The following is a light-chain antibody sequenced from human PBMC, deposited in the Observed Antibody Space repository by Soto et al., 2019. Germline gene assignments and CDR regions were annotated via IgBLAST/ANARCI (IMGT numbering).Light chain of an antibody. CDR3: QTWGTDSRV. J-gene: IGLJ1*01. Sequence: QLVLTQSPSASASLGASVKLTCTLSSGHSSYAIAWHQQQPEKGPRFLMRLYSDGRHIKGDGIPDRFSGSSSGAERYLTISSIQSEDEADYYWQTWGTDSRVFGTGTKVTVL. V-gene: IGLV4-69*01. CDR2: LYSDGRH. CDR1: SGHSSYA.